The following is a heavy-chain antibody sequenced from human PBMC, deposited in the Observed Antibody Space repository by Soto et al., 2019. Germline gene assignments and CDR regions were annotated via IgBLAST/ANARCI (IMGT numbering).Heavy chain of an antibody. CDR2: ISEDGSNK. CDR1: GFTFSNYG. D-gene: IGHD1-1*01. J-gene: IGHJ6*02. CDR3: AKGERTSFYYGMDV. Sequence: QVQLVESGGDVVQPGRSLRLSCAASGFTFSNYGMHWVRQAPGKGLDWVAVISEDGSNKYYADSVRGRFTISRDNSKDTLYLQMNSLRAEDTAVYYCAKGERTSFYYGMDVWGQGTTVTVSS. V-gene: IGHV3-30*18.